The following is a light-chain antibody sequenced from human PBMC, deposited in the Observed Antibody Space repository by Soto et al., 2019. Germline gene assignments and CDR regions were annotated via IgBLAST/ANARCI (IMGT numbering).Light chain of an antibody. CDR2: GAS. Sequence: EIVLTQSPGTRSLSPGERATLSCRASQSVSSSYLAWYQQKPGQDPRLLIYGASSRATGIPDRFSGSGSGTDFTLTIRRLEPEGCAVDYCHQYGSWTFGEGPNVELK. CDR1: QSVSSSY. V-gene: IGKV3-20*01. J-gene: IGKJ1*01. CDR3: HQYGSWT.